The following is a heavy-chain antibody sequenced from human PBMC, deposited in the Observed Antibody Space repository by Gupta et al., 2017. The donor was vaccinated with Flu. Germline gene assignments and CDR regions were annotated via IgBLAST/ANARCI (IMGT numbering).Heavy chain of an antibody. Sequence: TFGSYWMSWVRQAPGKGLEWVANINQDGSEKYYVDSVKGRFTISRDKAKNSLYLKMNSLRVEDTAVYYCARAYENYYGMDVWGQGTTVTVSS. J-gene: IGHJ6*02. CDR2: INQDGSEK. CDR1: TFGSYW. CDR3: ARAYENYYGMDV. D-gene: IGHD3-3*01. V-gene: IGHV3-7*04.